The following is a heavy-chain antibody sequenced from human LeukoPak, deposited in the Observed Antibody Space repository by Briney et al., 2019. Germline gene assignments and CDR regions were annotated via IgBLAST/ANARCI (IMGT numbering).Heavy chain of an antibody. J-gene: IGHJ4*02. CDR2: IYYSGST. CDR1: GGSISSSSYY. CDR3: ARVFKGLGDSSGFDY. V-gene: IGHV4-39*07. D-gene: IGHD3-22*01. Sequence: SETLSLTCTVSGGSISSSSYYWGWIRQPPGKGLEWIGSIYYSGSTYYNPSLKSRVTISVDTSKNQFSLKLSSVTAADTAVYYCARVFKGLGDSSGFDYWGQGTLVTVSS.